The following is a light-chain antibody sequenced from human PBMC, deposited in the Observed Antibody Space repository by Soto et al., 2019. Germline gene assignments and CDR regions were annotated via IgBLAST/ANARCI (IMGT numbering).Light chain of an antibody. CDR2: AAS. Sequence: DIQMTQSPSSLSASVGDRVTITCRASQGISNYLAWYQQKPGKVPKLLIYAASTLQSGVPSRFSGSGSGTDVTLTISSLQPEDGATYYCQKYNSAPRTVGQGTKGEIK. V-gene: IGKV1-27*01. J-gene: IGKJ1*01. CDR1: QGISNY. CDR3: QKYNSAPRT.